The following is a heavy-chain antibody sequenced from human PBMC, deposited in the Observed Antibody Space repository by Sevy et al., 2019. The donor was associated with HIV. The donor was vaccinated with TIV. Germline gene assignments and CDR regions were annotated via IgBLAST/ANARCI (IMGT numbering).Heavy chain of an antibody. CDR1: GGTFSKYA. Sequence: ASMKVSCKASGGTFSKYAITWVRQAPGQGLEWMGGIIPIFGTANYAQKFQGRVTITADESTSKAYMELSSLRSEDTAVYYCARDRGFSSTSEYGMDVWGQGTTVTVSS. CDR2: IIPIFGTA. J-gene: IGHJ6*02. D-gene: IGHD2-2*01. CDR3: ARDRGFSSTSEYGMDV. V-gene: IGHV1-69*13.